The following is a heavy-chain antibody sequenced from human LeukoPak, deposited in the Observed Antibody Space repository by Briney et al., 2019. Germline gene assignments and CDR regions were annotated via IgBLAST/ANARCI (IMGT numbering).Heavy chain of an antibody. CDR1: GFTFSSYW. J-gene: IGHJ4*02. CDR3: ARALRYFDWLPFDY. D-gene: IGHD3-9*01. Sequence: GGSLRLSCAASGFTFSSYWMHWVRQAPGKGLVWVSRINCDGSSTSYADSVKGRFTISRDNDKNTLYLQMNSLRAEDTAVYYCARALRYFDWLPFDYWGQGTLVTVSS. V-gene: IGHV3-74*01. CDR2: INCDGSST.